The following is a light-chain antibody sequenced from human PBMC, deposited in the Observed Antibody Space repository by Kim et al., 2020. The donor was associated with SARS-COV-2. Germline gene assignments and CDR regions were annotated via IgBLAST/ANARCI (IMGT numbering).Light chain of an antibody. CDR1: QSVSSNY. CDR2: GAS. CDR3: QQYSSSPAT. Sequence: EIVLTQSPGTLSLSPGERATLSCRASQSVSSNYLAWYQQKPGQAPRLLIYGASSRATGIPDRFSGCGSGTDFTLTITRLEPEDFAVYYCQQYSSSPATFGQGTKVEVK. J-gene: IGKJ1*01. V-gene: IGKV3-20*01.